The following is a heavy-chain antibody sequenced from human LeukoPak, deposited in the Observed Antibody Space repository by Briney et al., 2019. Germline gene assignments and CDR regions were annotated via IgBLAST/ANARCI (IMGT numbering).Heavy chain of an antibody. Sequence: ASVKVSCKASGYTFTGYYMHWVRQAPGQGLEWMGWINPNSGGTDYAQKFQGRVTMTRDTSLTTAYMELSRLRSDDTAVYYCARERSGSPDYWGQGTLVTVSS. CDR2: INPNSGGT. V-gene: IGHV1-2*02. CDR1: GYTFTGYY. D-gene: IGHD3-10*01. CDR3: ARERSGSPDY. J-gene: IGHJ4*02.